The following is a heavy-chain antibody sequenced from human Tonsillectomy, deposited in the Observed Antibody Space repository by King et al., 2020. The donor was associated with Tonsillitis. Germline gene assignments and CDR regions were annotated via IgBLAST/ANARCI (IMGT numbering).Heavy chain of an antibody. CDR2: IYYTGRT. Sequence: QLQESGPGRVKPSETLSLTCTVSGGSISNTRYYWGWIRQPPGKGLEWIGSIYYTGRTYDSPSLKSRVTISVDTAKNQFSLKLNSVTTADTAVYYCARHYYFGSGSYYFYYFAYWGQGTLVTVST. D-gene: IGHD3-10*01. CDR1: GGSISNTRYY. CDR3: ARHYYFGSGSYYFYYFAY. J-gene: IGHJ4*02. V-gene: IGHV4-39*07.